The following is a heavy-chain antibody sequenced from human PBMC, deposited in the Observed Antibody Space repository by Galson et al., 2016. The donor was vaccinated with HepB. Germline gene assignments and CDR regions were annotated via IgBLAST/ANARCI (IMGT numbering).Heavy chain of an antibody. CDR3: ARDQSRSFHFDY. Sequence: CAISGDSVSSNSAAWNWIRQSPSRGLEWLGRTYYRSKWFTDYALSVKSRITINTDTSVNQLSLHLNSVTPEDTAVYYCARDQSRSFHFDYCGQGALVTVSS. D-gene: IGHD6-6*01. J-gene: IGHJ4*02. V-gene: IGHV6-1*01. CDR2: TYYRSKWFT. CDR1: GDSVSSNSAA.